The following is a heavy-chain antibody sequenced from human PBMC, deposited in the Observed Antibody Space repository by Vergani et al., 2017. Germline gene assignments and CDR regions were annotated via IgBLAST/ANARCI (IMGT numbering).Heavy chain of an antibody. V-gene: IGHV3-23*01. CDR3: AKHYYDSSGYSRYYYDYGMDV. CDR1: GFTFSSYA. J-gene: IGHJ6*02. CDR2: ISGSGGXT. Sequence: EVQLLESGGGLVQPGGSLRLSCAASGFTFSSYAMSWVRQAPGKGLEWVSAISGSGGXTYYADSVKGRFTISRDNSKNTLYLQMNSLRAEDTAVYYCAKHYYDSSGYSRYYYDYGMDVWGQGTTVTVSS. D-gene: IGHD3-22*01.